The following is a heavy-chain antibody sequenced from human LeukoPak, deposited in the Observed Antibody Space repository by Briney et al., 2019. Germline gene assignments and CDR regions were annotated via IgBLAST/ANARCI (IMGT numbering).Heavy chain of an antibody. J-gene: IGHJ6*02. Sequence: SETLSLTCTVSGGSISSSSHYWGWIRQPPGKGLEWIGSIYYSGSTYYNPSLKSRVTISVDTSKNQFSLRLSSVTAADTAVYYCARLSPPDFWSGYYTNYGMDVWGQGTTVTVSS. CDR3: ARLSPPDFWSGYYTNYGMDV. CDR1: GGSISSSSHY. D-gene: IGHD3-3*01. V-gene: IGHV4-39*01. CDR2: IYYSGST.